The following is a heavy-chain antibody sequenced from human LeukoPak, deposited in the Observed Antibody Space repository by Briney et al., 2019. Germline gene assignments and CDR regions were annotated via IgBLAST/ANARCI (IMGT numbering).Heavy chain of an antibody. D-gene: IGHD2-15*01. J-gene: IGHJ3*02. Sequence: PGGSLRLSCAASGFTFDDYAMHWVRQAPGKGLEWVSAISGSGGSTYYADSGKGRFTISRDNSKNTLYLQMNSLRAEDTAVYYCAKRGYCRGGTCFSHDAFDIWGQGTMVTVSS. CDR1: GFTFDDYA. CDR2: ISGSGGST. CDR3: AKRGYCRGGTCFSHDAFDI. V-gene: IGHV3-23*01.